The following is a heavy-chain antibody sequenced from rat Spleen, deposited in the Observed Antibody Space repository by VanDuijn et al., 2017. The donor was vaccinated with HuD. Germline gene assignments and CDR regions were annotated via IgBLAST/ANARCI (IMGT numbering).Heavy chain of an antibody. CDR1: GFSLTGNN. CDR3: ARDRAAYYGYNYLRYFDY. CDR2: MRFDGDT. V-gene: IGHV2S30*01. Sequence: QVQLKESGPGLVQPSQTLSLTCTVSGFSLTGNNIHWIRQPPGKGLEWVGRMRFDGDTYYNATLKSRLSISRDTSKNQVFLKMNSLQTEDTATYYCARDRAAYYGYNYLRYFDYWGQGVMVTVSS. J-gene: IGHJ2*01. D-gene: IGHD1-9*01.